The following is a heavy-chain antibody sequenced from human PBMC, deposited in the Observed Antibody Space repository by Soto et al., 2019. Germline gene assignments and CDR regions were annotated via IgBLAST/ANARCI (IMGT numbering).Heavy chain of an antibody. J-gene: IGHJ4*02. D-gene: IGHD6-19*01. CDR2: IYGGGTT. CDR3: VQTTGWPGFDF. V-gene: IGHV3-53*01. Sequence: GGSLRLSCAASGFAVSSKYMTWVRQAPGRGLEWVSVIYGGGTTYYADSVKGRFTISRDTSKNTLYLQMNSLRAEDTAVYYCVQTTGWPGFDFWGQGTLVTVSS. CDR1: GFAVSSKY.